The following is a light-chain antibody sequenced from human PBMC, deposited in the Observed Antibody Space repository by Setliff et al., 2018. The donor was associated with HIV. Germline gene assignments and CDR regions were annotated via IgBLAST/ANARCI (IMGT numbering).Light chain of an antibody. V-gene: IGLV2-14*01. CDR3: CSYASTASFV. Sequence: QSVLTQPASVSGSPGQSITVSCTGTSSDVGAYNYVSWYQQHPGKAPKLMIHEVSNRPSGVTNRFSGSKSGNTASLTISGLQTEDEAEYYCCSYASTASFVFGTGTKVTVL. CDR1: SSDVGAYNY. CDR2: EVS. J-gene: IGLJ1*01.